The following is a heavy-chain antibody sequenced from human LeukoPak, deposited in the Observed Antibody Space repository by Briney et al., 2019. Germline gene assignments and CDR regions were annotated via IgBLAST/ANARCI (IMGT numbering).Heavy chain of an antibody. V-gene: IGHV4-34*01. J-gene: IGHJ3*02. D-gene: IGHD3-10*01. CDR2: INHSGST. Sequence: PSETLSLTCAVYGGSFSGYYWSWVRQPPGKGLEWIGDINHSGSTNYNPSLKSRVTISVDTSKNQFSLKLSSVTAADTAVYYCATMVRGVIWAFDIWGQGTMVTVSS. CDR1: GGSFSGYY. CDR3: ATMVRGVIWAFDI.